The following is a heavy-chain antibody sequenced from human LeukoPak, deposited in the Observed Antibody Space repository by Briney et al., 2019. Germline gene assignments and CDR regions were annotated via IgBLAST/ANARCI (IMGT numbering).Heavy chain of an antibody. CDR3: ARDNDSRDPPHFDY. Sequence: GASVKVSCKASGYTFTNYYMHWVRQAPGQGLEWMGMINPSGGSTNYAQKFQGRVTFSADKSTRTAYMELSSLRSEDTAVYYCARDNDSRDPPHFDYWGQGTLVTVSS. CDR2: INPSGGST. J-gene: IGHJ4*02. CDR1: GYTFTNYY. V-gene: IGHV1-46*01. D-gene: IGHD3-16*01.